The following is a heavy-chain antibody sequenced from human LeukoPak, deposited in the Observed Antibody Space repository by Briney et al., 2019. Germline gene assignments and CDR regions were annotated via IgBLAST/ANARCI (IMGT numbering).Heavy chain of an antibody. V-gene: IGHV3-21*06. CDR2: ISYRSRHI. Sequence: GGYLRLSCAAYALTFTRYVLRWERQAPGKGLEWVSSISYRSRHIYYADSAKGRFTTSRDNAKNSLYLQMNNLRAEDTAVYYCGRAFPPLRVAAAGDYWGQGTLVTASS. CDR3: GRAFPPLRVAAAGDY. CDR1: ALTFTRYV. J-gene: IGHJ4*02. D-gene: IGHD6-25*01.